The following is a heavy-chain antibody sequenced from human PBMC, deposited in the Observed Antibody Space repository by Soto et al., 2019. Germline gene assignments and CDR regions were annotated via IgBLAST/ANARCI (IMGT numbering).Heavy chain of an antibody. D-gene: IGHD3-3*01. CDR2: INAGNGNT. J-gene: IGHJ4*02. V-gene: IGHV1-3*01. CDR3: ARDRSTIFGVVNLDY. CDR1: GYTFTSYA. Sequence: QVQLVQSGAEVKKPGASVKVSCKASGYTFTSYAMHWVRRAPGQRLEWMGWINAGNGNTKYSQKFQGRVTITRDTSASTAYMELSSLRSEDTAVYYCARDRSTIFGVVNLDYWGQGTLVTVSS.